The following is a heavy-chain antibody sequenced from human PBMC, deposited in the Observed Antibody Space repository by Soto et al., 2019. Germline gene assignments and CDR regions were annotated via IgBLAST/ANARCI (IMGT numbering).Heavy chain of an antibody. CDR3: ARGRIAARPRGIDY. Sequence: ASVKVSCKASGYTFTSYDINWVRQATGQGLEGMGWMNPNSGNTGYAQKFQGRVTMTRNTSISTAYMELSSLRSEDTAVYYCARGRIAARPRGIDYWGQGTLVTVSS. V-gene: IGHV1-8*01. CDR1: GYTFTSYD. J-gene: IGHJ4*02. CDR2: MNPNSGNT. D-gene: IGHD6-6*01.